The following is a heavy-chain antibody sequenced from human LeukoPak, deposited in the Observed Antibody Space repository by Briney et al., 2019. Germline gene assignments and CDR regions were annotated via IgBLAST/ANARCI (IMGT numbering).Heavy chain of an antibody. D-gene: IGHD6-13*01. CDR2: INHSGST. CDR3: ARAMAAAGTGGDDY. Sequence: PSETLSLTCAVYGGSFSGYYWSWIRQPPGKGLEWIGEINHSGSTNYNPSLKRRVTISVDTSKNQFSLKLSSVTAADTAVYYCARAMAAAGTGGDDYWGQGTLVTVSS. V-gene: IGHV4-34*01. CDR1: GGSFSGYY. J-gene: IGHJ4*02.